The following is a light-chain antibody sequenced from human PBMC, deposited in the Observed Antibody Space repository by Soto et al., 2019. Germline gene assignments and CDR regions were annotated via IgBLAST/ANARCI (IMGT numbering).Light chain of an antibody. J-gene: IGLJ2*01. CDR3: CSYAGSYLV. V-gene: IGLV2-11*01. CDR1: ISDVGGYNF. CDR2: GVS. Sequence: QSALTQPRSVSGSPGQSVTISCTGTISDVGGYNFVSWYQQHPGKAPKLMIYGVSKRPSGVPDRFSGSKSGNTASLTISGLQADDEADYYCCSYAGSYLVFGGGTKVTV.